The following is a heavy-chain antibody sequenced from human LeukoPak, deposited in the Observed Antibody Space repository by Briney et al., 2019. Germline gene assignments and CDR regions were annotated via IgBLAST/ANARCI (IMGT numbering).Heavy chain of an antibody. D-gene: IGHD6-19*01. V-gene: IGHV3-33*01. J-gene: IGHJ5*02. CDR1: GFTFSSYG. Sequence: GGSLRHSCAASGFTFSSYGMHWVRQAPGKGLEWVAVIWHDGSNKYYADSVKGRFTISRDNSKNTLYLQMNSLGAEDTAVYYCARDYGLAVAGREYTWFDPWGQGTRVTVSS. CDR3: ARDYGLAVAGREYTWFDP. CDR2: IWHDGSNK.